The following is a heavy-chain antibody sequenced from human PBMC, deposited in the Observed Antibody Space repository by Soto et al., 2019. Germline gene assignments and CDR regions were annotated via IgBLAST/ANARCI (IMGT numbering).Heavy chain of an antibody. Sequence: GASVKVSCKASGYTFTGYYMHWVRQAPGQRLEWMGWINPNSGGTNYAQKFQGRVTMTRDTSISTAYMELSRLRSDDTAVYYCARPVRYDFWSGYYLHPFDYWGQGTLVTVSS. J-gene: IGHJ4*02. CDR3: ARPVRYDFWSGYYLHPFDY. D-gene: IGHD3-3*01. CDR1: GYTFTGYY. V-gene: IGHV1-2*02. CDR2: INPNSGGT.